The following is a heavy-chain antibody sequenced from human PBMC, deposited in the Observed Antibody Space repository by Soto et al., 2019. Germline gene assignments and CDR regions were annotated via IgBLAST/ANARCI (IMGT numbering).Heavy chain of an antibody. V-gene: IGHV3-23*01. CDR1: GFTFSTYT. D-gene: IGHD3-10*01. CDR2: ITGGGGAT. CDR3: AKVPPRSGRGY. J-gene: IGHJ4*02. Sequence: EVQLLDSGGGLVQPGGSLRLSCAASGFTFSTYTMSWVRQAPGKGLEWVSSITGGGGATYYADSVKGRFTISRDNSRNTLHLQMNSLRAEDTAVYYCAKVPPRSGRGYWGQGPLVTVSS.